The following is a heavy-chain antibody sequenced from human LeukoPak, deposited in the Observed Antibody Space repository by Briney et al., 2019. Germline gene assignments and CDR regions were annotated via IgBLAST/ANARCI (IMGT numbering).Heavy chain of an antibody. CDR3: ARDASERGYSGYGYNWFDP. V-gene: IGHV4-38-2*02. J-gene: IGHJ5*02. Sequence: PSETLSLTCAVSGYSISSGYYWGWIRQPPGKGLEWIGSIYHSGSTCYNPSLKSRVTISVDTSKNQFSLKLSSVTAADTAVYYCARDASERGYSGYGYNWFDPWGQGTLVTVSS. D-gene: IGHD5-12*01. CDR1: GYSISSGYY. CDR2: IYHSGST.